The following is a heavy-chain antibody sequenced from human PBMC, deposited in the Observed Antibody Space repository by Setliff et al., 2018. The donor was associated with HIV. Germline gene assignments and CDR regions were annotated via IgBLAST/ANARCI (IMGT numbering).Heavy chain of an antibody. CDR3: TRRRRAPGIEDLEAY. Sequence: PGESLTISCQASGYSFTNYWIGWVRQMPGKGLEWIGVIYPGDFVTRYGPSFQGQVFISADRSITTAYLQWDSLKASDTAMYYCTRRRRAPGIEDLEAYWGQGTLVTVSS. V-gene: IGHV5-51*01. CDR2: IYPGDFVT. J-gene: IGHJ4*02. CDR1: GYSFTNYW. D-gene: IGHD1-26*01.